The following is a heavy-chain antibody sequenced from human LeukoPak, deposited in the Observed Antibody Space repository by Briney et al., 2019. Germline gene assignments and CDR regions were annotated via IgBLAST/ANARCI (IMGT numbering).Heavy chain of an antibody. J-gene: IGHJ4*02. CDR3: ARRDGRFFDY. V-gene: IGHV3-23*01. D-gene: IGHD5-24*01. Sequence: GGSLRLSCAASGFTFSSYGMHWVRQAPGKGLEWVGRSPNHADSVKGRFTISRDNSNNTLFLEMNSLRAEDTAVYFCARRDGRFFDYWGQGTLVTVSS. CDR2: RSP. CDR1: GFTFSSYG.